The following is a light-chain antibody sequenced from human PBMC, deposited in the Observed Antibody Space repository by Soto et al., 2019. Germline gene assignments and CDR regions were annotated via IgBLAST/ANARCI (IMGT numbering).Light chain of an antibody. CDR1: QTIGSTS. V-gene: IGKV3-20*01. CDR2: GAS. Sequence: EIVLTQSPGTLSLSLGERATLSCRTSQTIGSTSLAWYQQKPGQAPRLLIYGASTRATDIPGRFSGSGSGTEFTLTISSLQSEDFAVYYCQQYGSSGTFGQGTKVDIK. J-gene: IGKJ1*01. CDR3: QQYGSSGT.